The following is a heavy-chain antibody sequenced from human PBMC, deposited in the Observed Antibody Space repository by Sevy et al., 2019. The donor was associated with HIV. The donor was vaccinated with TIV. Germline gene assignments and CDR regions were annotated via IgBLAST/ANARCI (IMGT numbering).Heavy chain of an antibody. CDR1: GGTFSSYA. J-gene: IGHJ4*02. Sequence: ASVKVSCKASGGTFSSYAISWVRQAPGQGLEWMGGIIPIFGTANYAQKFQGRVTITADESTSTAYMELSSLRSDDTAVYYCAIRDEMATTDDYFDYWGQGTLVTVSS. D-gene: IGHD5-12*01. CDR3: AIRDEMATTDDYFDY. V-gene: IGHV1-69*13. CDR2: IIPIFGTA.